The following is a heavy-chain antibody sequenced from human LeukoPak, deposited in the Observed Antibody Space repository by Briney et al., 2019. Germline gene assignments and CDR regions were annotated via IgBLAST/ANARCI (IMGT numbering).Heavy chain of an antibody. J-gene: IGHJ4*02. V-gene: IGHV3-7*01. CDR3: TREDYGVDS. CDR1: GFTFSGFW. D-gene: IGHD3-16*01. Sequence: PGGSLRLSCAASGFTFSGFWMSWVRQAPGKGLEWVANIKQDGSENYYVDSVKGRFIISRDNARNPLYLQMNSLRAEDTAMYYCTREDYGVDSWGQGTLVTVAS. CDR2: IKQDGSEN.